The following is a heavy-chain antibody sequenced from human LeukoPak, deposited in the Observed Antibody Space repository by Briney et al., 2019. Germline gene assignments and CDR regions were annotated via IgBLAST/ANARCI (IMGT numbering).Heavy chain of an antibody. D-gene: IGHD2-8*01. CDR2: ITGSTRTT. J-gene: IGHJ3*02. V-gene: IGHV3-23*01. Sequence: GGSLRLSCAASGFTFSDYYMNWVRQAPGQGLEWVSAITGSTRTTYYADSVKGRFTVSRDNSKNTLYLQMNSLRAEDTAIYYCARMRSTKMDAFDIWGQGTVLTVSS. CDR3: ARMRSTKMDAFDI. CDR1: GFTFSDYY.